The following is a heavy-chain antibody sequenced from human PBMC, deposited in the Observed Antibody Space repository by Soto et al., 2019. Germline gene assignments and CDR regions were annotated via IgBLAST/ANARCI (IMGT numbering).Heavy chain of an antibody. J-gene: IGHJ4*02. D-gene: IGHD3-10*01. Sequence: QVQLVQSGAEVKRPGSSVKVSCKASGDTFNFYSINWVRQAPGLGLEWMGRVNPIVSMSNYAQRFQGRVTRTADNSTSTAYMELSGLRSEDTAIYYCATSYGSGYRAFDYWGQGALVTVSS. CDR3: ATSYGSGYRAFDY. CDR2: VNPIVSMS. CDR1: GDTFNFYS. V-gene: IGHV1-69*04.